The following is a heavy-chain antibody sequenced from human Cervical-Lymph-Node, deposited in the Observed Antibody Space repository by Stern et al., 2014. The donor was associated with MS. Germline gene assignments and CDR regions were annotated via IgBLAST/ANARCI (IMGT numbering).Heavy chain of an antibody. J-gene: IGHJ4*02. D-gene: IGHD3-22*01. CDR1: GGTLNNYA. V-gene: IGHV1-69*04. CDR3: ARSPDLYDSSGYYFD. Sequence: DQLVESGAEVKKPGSSVKVSCKASGGTLNNYAVSWVRQAPGQGLEWIGKLIPFLGIANYAHKFQGRVTLTAAATTSYMEVSSLRSDDTAVYYCARSPDLYDSSGYYFDWGQGTLVTVSS. CDR2: LIPFLGIA.